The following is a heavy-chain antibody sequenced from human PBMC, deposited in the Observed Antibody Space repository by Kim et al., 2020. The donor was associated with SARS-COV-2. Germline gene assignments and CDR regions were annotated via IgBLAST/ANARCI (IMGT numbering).Heavy chain of an antibody. V-gene: IGHV3-48*02. Sequence: GGSLRLSCETSGFTFSAYDMNWVRQAPGKGLEWLSFITKSSTTIYYADSVEGRFTISRDNAKNSLFLQMNRLRDEDTALYYCVRDRMGGAFDMWGQGTM. D-gene: IGHD3-16*01. CDR3: VRDRMGGAFDM. CDR2: ITKSSTTI. CDR1: GFTFSAYD. J-gene: IGHJ3*02.